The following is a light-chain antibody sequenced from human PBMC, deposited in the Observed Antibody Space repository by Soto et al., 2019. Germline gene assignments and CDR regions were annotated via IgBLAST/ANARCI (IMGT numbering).Light chain of an antibody. CDR3: AAWGDSLSGYYA. CDR2: SNN. V-gene: IGLV1-44*01. J-gene: IGLJ1*01. Sequence: QSVLTQPPSESGTPGQRVTISCSGSSSNIGSNTVNWYQQLPGTAPKLLIYSNNQRPSGVPDRFSGSKSGTSASLAISGLHSEDEADYYCAAWGDSLSGYYAFGPGTKVTVL. CDR1: SSNIGSNT.